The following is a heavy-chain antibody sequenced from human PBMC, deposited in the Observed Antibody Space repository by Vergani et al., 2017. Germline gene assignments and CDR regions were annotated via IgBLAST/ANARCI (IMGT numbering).Heavy chain of an antibody. D-gene: IGHD2-2*01. V-gene: IGHV1-2*02. J-gene: IGHJ4*02. CDR3: ARVGTSSKRDYFDY. Sequence: QVQLVQSGAEVKKPGASVKVSCKASGYTFTDYFMHWVRQAPGQGLEWMGWINPNSGGTNYAQKFQGRVTITRDTSISTAYMELSNLRSDDTAVYYCARVGTSSKRDYFDYWGQGTLVTVSS. CDR2: INPNSGGT. CDR1: GYTFTDYF.